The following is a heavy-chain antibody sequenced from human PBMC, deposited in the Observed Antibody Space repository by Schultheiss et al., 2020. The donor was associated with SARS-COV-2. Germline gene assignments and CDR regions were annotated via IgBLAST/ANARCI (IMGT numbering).Heavy chain of an antibody. CDR3: AKPPQSTMIRGGGMDV. Sequence: GGSLRLSCATSGFTFSTYPIYWVRQAPGKGLEWVSSISSTTGNTYYGDSLKGRFTISRDNSKNTLHLQMNSLRVDDTAVYYCAKPPQSTMIRGGGMDVWGQGTTVTVSS. J-gene: IGHJ6*02. V-gene: IGHV3-23*01. CDR2: ISSTTGNT. CDR1: GFTFSTYP. D-gene: IGHD3-10*01.